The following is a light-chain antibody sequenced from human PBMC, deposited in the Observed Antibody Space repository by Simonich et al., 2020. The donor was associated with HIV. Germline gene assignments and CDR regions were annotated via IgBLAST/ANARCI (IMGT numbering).Light chain of an antibody. Sequence: EIVLTQSPGTLSLSPGERATLSCRASQSVSSSYLAWYQQKPGLAPRLFIYEASSRATCFPARFSGSGSGTDLTLTISRLEPEDFAVYYCQQRSNWPITFGQGTRLEIK. V-gene: IGKV3D-20*02. CDR2: EAS. CDR3: QQRSNWPIT. J-gene: IGKJ5*01. CDR1: QSVSSSY.